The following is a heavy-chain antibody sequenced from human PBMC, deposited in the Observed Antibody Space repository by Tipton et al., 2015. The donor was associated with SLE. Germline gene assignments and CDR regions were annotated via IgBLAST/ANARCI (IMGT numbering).Heavy chain of an antibody. CDR3: ASPTS. V-gene: IGHV3-9*01. CDR1: GFTFDDYA. J-gene: IGHJ4*02. CDR2: ISWNSGSI. Sequence: RSLRLSCAASGFTFDDYAMHWVRQAPGKGLEWVSGISWNSGSIGYADSVKGRFTISRDNAKNSLYLQMNSLRAEDTALYYCASPTSWGQGTLVTVSS.